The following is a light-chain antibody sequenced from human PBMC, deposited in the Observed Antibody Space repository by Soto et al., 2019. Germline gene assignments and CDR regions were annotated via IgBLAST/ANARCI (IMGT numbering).Light chain of an antibody. J-gene: IGKJ1*01. CDR1: QGISSW. Sequence: DIQMTPSPSSVSASVVDRVAITCRASQGISSWLAWYQQKPGKAPKLLIYAASSLQSGVPSRFSGSGSGTDFTLTISCLQSEDFATYYCQQYYSYPRTFGQGTKVDIK. CDR2: AAS. CDR3: QQYYSYPRT. V-gene: IGKV1-12*01.